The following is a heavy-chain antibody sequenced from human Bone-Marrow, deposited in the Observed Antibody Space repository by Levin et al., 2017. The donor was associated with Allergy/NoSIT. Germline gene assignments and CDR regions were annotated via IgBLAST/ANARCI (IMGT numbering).Heavy chain of an antibody. CDR1: NGSINSDVYS. V-gene: IGHV4-30-2*01. J-gene: IGHJ2*01. D-gene: IGHD3-16*01. Sequence: LRLSCDVSNGSINSDVYSWTWIRQPPGKGLEWIGYIYHTGSTYYNPSLKSRVTISADRSKNQFSLKVNSVTAADTAVYYCARVGRIWSFDLWGRGTLVTVSS. CDR3: ARVGRIWSFDL. CDR2: IYHTGST.